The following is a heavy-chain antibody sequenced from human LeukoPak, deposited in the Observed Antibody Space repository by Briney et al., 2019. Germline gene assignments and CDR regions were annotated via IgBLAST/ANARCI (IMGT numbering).Heavy chain of an antibody. CDR1: GGSFSGYY. J-gene: IGHJ5*02. D-gene: IGHD4-11*01. CDR2: INHSGST. V-gene: IGHV4-34*01. Sequence: PSETLSLTCAVYGGSFSGYYWSWIRQPPGKGLEWIGEINHSGSTNYNPSLKSRVTISVDTSKNQFSLKLSSVTAADTAVYYCARVLPTVTAINWFDPWGQGTLVTVSS. CDR3: ARVLPTVTAINWFDP.